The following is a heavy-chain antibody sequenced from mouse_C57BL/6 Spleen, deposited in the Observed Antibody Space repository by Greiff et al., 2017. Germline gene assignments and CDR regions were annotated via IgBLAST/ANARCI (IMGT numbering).Heavy chain of an antibody. CDR2: INPGSGGT. D-gene: IGHD1-1*01. CDR1: GYAFTNYL. Sequence: VMLVESGAELVRPGTSVKVSCKASGYAFTNYLIEWVKQRPGQGLEWIGVINPGSGGTNYNEKFKGKATLTADKSSSTAYMQRSSLTSEDSAVYFCARDYGSSYLYAMDYWGEGTSVTVPS. J-gene: IGHJ4*01. V-gene: IGHV1-54*01. CDR3: ARDYGSSYLYAMDY.